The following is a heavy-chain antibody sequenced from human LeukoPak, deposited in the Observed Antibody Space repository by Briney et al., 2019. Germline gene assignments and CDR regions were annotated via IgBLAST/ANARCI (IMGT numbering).Heavy chain of an antibody. CDR3: ARLMTTVSPRSFDF. CDR1: GYSFTTYW. Sequence: GESLKISCKGSGYSFTTYWIGWVRQMPGKGLEWMGIIYPGDSDTRYSPSFRGQVTISTDKSINTAYLQWSSLKASDLAIYYCARLMTTVSPRSFDFWGQGTLVTVSS. V-gene: IGHV5-51*01. D-gene: IGHD4-17*01. J-gene: IGHJ4*02. CDR2: IYPGDSDT.